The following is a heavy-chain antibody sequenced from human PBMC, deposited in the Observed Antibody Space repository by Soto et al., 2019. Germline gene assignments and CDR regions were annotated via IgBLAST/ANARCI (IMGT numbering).Heavy chain of an antibody. CDR2: IWYDGSNK. CDR1: GFTFSSYG. Sequence: QVQLVESGGGVVQPGRSLRLSCAASGFTFSSYGMHWVRQAPGKGLEWVAVIWYDGSNKYYADSVKGRFTISRDNSKNTLYLQMNSLRAEDTAVYYCARDQAIAAAGTPDYWGQGTLVTVSS. J-gene: IGHJ4*02. V-gene: IGHV3-33*08. CDR3: ARDQAIAAAGTPDY. D-gene: IGHD6-13*01.